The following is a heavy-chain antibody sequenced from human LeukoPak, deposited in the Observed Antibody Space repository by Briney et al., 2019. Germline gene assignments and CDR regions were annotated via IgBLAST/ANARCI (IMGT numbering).Heavy chain of an antibody. J-gene: IGHJ6*02. V-gene: IGHV3-23*01. CDR1: GVTLSTYA. CDR3: ARRGSEWNSYFYPMDV. CDR2: ISGSDAST. D-gene: IGHD3-3*01. Sequence: GGSLRLSCAASGVTLSTYAMSWARQAPGKGLEWVSGISGSDASTFYADSVMGRFTISRDNSMNTLYLQMNNVRAEDAAIYFCARRGSEWNSYFYPMDVWGQGTTVTVSS.